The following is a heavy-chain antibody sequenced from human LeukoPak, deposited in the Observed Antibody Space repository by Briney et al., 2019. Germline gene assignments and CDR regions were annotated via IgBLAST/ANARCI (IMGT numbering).Heavy chain of an antibody. Sequence: GGSLRLSCAASGFTFSSYAMSWVRQAPGKGLEWVSAISGSGGSTYYADSVKGRFTISRDNSKNTLYLQMNSLRAEDTAVYYCAKPNYHDSNNEIDYWGQGTLVTVSS. CDR3: AKPNYHDSNNEIDY. CDR1: GFTFSSYA. CDR2: ISGSGGST. D-gene: IGHD3-10*01. V-gene: IGHV3-23*01. J-gene: IGHJ4*02.